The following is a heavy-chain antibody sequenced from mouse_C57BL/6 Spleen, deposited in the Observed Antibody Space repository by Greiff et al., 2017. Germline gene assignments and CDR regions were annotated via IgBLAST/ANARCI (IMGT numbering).Heavy chain of an antibody. D-gene: IGHD2-2*01. Sequence: VQLQQSGAELARPGASVKLSCKASGYTFTSYGISWVKQRTGQGLEWIGEIYPRSGNTYYNEKFKGKATLTADKSSSTAYMELRSLTSEDSAVYFCASWRYGYDGQCYFDYWGQGTTLTVSS. CDR2: IYPRSGNT. J-gene: IGHJ2*01. CDR3: ASWRYGYDGQCYFDY. CDR1: GYTFTSYG. V-gene: IGHV1-81*01.